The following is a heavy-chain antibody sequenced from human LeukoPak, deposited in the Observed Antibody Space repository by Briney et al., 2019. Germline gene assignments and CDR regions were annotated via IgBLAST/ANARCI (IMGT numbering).Heavy chain of an antibody. CDR1: GFTFSSYA. D-gene: IGHD3-3*01. V-gene: IGHV3-23*01. Sequence: PGGSLRLSCAASGFTFSSYAMSWVRQAPGEGLEWVSAISGSGGSTYYADSVKGRFTISRDNSKNTLYLQMNSLRAEDTAVYYCAKDQAIFGVVLSWGQGTLVTVSS. CDR3: AKDQAIFGVVLS. J-gene: IGHJ5*02. CDR2: ISGSGGST.